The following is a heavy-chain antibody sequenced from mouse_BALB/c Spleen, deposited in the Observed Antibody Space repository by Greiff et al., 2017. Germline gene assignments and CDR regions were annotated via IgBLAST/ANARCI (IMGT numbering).Heavy chain of an antibody. CDR1: GFTFTDYY. CDR2: IRNKANGYTT. Sequence: DVKLVESGGGLVQPGGSLRLSCATSGFTFTDYYMSWVRQPPGKALEWLGFIRNKANGYTTEYSASVKGRFTISRDNSQSILYLQMNTLRAEDSATYYCARDIGGFAYWGQGTLVTVSA. D-gene: IGHD3-3*01. CDR3: ARDIGGFAY. J-gene: IGHJ3*01. V-gene: IGHV7-3*02.